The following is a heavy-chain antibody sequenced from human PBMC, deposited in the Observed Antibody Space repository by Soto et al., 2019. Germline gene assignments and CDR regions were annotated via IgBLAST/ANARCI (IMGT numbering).Heavy chain of an antibody. V-gene: IGHV3-23*01. D-gene: IGHD4-4*01. CDR1: GFTFSSYA. Sequence: GGSLRLSCAASGFTFSSYAMSWVRQAPGKGLEWVSAISGSGGSTYYADSVKGRFTISRDNSKNTLYLQMNSLRAEDTAVYYCAKDPRLIRLQWSREGVVSPWGQGTLVTVSS. CDR3: AKDPRLIRLQWSREGVVSP. CDR2: ISGSGGST. J-gene: IGHJ5*02.